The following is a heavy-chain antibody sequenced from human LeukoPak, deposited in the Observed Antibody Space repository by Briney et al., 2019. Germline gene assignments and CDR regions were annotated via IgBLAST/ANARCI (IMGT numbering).Heavy chain of an antibody. CDR3: ARDPSPKYYDFWSGYSPEPAYYYYMDV. Sequence: ASVKVSCKASGYTFTGYYMHWVRQAPGQGLEWMGWINPNSDGTNYAQKFQGRVTMTRDTSISTAYMELSRLRSDDTAVYYCARDPSPKYYDFWSGYSPEPAYYYYMDVWGKGTTVTVSS. J-gene: IGHJ6*03. CDR1: GYTFTGYY. D-gene: IGHD3-3*01. CDR2: INPNSDGT. V-gene: IGHV1-2*02.